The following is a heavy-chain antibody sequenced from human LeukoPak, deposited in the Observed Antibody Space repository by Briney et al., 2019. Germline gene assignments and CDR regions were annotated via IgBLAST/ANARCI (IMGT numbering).Heavy chain of an antibody. CDR3: AREGGYSSGLY. CDR1: GFTFSSYE. J-gene: IGHJ4*02. CDR2: ISSSGSTI. D-gene: IGHD6-19*01. V-gene: IGHV3-48*03. Sequence: GGSLRLSCAASGFTFSSYEMNWVRQAPGKGLEWISYISSSGSTIYYADSVKGRFTISRDNAKSSLYLQMNSLRAEDTAVYYCAREGGYSSGLYWGQGTLVTVSS.